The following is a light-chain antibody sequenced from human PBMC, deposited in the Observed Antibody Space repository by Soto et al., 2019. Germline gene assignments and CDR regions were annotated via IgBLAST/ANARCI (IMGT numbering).Light chain of an antibody. CDR2: DAS. J-gene: IGKJ4*01. Sequence: DIQMTQSPSTLSASVVDRVTITCLSSQTIGSWLAWYQPKPGTAPKLLIYDASTLEGGVPSRFSGSGSGTQFTLTISSLQPDDFATYYCQQYDDYPLTSGGGTKGDI. V-gene: IGKV1-5*01. CDR3: QQYDDYPLT. CDR1: QTIGSW.